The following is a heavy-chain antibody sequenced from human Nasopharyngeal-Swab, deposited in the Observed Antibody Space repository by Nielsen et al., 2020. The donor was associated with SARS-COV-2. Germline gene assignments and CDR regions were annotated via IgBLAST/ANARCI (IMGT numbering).Heavy chain of an antibody. CDR3: ARDVRLTSILYYYGSGSYYY. CDR2: IKQDGSEK. J-gene: IGHJ4*02. D-gene: IGHD3-10*01. V-gene: IGHV3-7*01. Sequence: GGSLRLSCAASGFTFSSYWMSWVRQAPGKGLEWVANIKQDGSEKYYVDSVKGRFTISRDNAKNSLYLQMNSLRAEDTAVYYCARDVRLTSILYYYGSGSYYYWGQGTLVTVSS. CDR1: GFTFSSYW.